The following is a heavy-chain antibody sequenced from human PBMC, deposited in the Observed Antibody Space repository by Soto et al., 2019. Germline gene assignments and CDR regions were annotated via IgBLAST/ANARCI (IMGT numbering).Heavy chain of an antibody. CDR3: ARVQRTYYYDSSGYYPPYYYYYGMDV. V-gene: IGHV4-34*01. Sequence: PSEPLSLTCAVYGGSFSVYYWSWIRQPPGKGLEWIGEINHSGSTTYNPSLKSRVTISVDTSKNQFSLKLSPVTAADTAVYYCARVQRTYYYDSSGYYPPYYYYYGMDVWGQGTTVTVSS. D-gene: IGHD3-22*01. CDR1: GGSFSVYY. J-gene: IGHJ6*02. CDR2: INHSGST.